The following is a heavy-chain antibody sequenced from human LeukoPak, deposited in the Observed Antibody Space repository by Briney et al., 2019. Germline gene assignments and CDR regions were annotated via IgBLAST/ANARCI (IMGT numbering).Heavy chain of an antibody. D-gene: IGHD3-10*01. CDR3: AKRGATRDFDY. Sequence: GGSLRLSCAASGFTFTNYWMNWVRQAPGKGLEWVAHIKQDGSQIYYVDSVKGRFTISRDNSKNTLYLQMNSLRAEDTAVYYCAKRGATRDFDYWGQGTLVTVSS. J-gene: IGHJ4*02. CDR1: GFTFTNYW. CDR2: IKQDGSQI. V-gene: IGHV3-7*03.